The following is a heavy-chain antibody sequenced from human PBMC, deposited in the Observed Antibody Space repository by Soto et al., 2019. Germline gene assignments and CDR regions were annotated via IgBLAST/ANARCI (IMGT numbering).Heavy chain of an antibody. V-gene: IGHV3-9*01. Sequence: EVQLVESGGGLVQPGRSLRLSCAASGFTFDDYAMHWVRQAPGKGLEWVSGISWNSGSIGYADSVKGRFTISRDNAKNSLYLQMNSLRAEDTALYYFAKDTRGDDAFDIWGQGTMVTVSS. J-gene: IGHJ3*02. CDR2: ISWNSGSI. CDR3: AKDTRGDDAFDI. CDR1: GFTFDDYA.